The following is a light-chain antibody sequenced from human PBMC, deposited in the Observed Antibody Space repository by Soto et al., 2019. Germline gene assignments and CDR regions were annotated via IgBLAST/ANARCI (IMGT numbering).Light chain of an antibody. J-gene: IGLJ3*02. CDR3: CSYTDGSSLL. Sequence: QSALTQPASVSESPGQSISISCGGGRNDIGTYNLVSWYQQHPCKAPKLIIYEGNKRPSGVSNRFSGSRSGNTASLTISGLQAEDEADYYCCSYTDGSSLLFGGGTKLTVL. V-gene: IGLV2-23*01. CDR2: EGN. CDR1: RNDIGTYNL.